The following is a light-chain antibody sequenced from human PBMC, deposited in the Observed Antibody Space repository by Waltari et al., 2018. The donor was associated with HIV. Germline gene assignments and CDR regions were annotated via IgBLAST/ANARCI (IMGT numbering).Light chain of an antibody. Sequence: DIVMAQSPNSLAVSLGERATINCRSSRTIVYSSDNRNCLAWYQQKPGQPPKVLIYWASTRASGVPDRFSGSGSGTNFSLTISTLQPDDVALYYCQQYYSLGATFGGGTKVEIK. J-gene: IGKJ4*01. CDR3: QQYYSLGAT. V-gene: IGKV4-1*01. CDR2: WAS. CDR1: RTIVYSSDNRNC.